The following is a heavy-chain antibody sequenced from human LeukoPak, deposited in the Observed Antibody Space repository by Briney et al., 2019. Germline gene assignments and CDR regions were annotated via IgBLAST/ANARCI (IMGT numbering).Heavy chain of an antibody. CDR2: IYYSGST. V-gene: IGHV4-39*07. D-gene: IGHD6-6*01. CDR1: GFTFSSYS. CDR3: ARGSWQLAEEVY. J-gene: IGHJ4*02. Sequence: PGGSLRLSCAASGFTFSSYSMNWVRQAPGKGLECIGSIYYSGSTYYNPSLKSRVTISVDTSKNEFSLKLSSVTAADTAVYYCARGSWQLAEEVYWGQGTLVTVSS.